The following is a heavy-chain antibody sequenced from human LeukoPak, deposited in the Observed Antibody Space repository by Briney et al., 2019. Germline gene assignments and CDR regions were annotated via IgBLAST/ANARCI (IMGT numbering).Heavy chain of an antibody. CDR3: AREDTSAGYDY. V-gene: IGHV3-33*08. Sequence: GGSLRLSCAASGFTFSSYSMNWVRQAPGKGLEWVAVIWYDGSNKYYADSVKGRFTISRDNSKNTLYLQMNSLRAEDTAVYYCAREDTSAGYDYWGQGTLVTVSS. CDR2: IWYDGSNK. J-gene: IGHJ4*02. D-gene: IGHD5-18*01. CDR1: GFTFSSYS.